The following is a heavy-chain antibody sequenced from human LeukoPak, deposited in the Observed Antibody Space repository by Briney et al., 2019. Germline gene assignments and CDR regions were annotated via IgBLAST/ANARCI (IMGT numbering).Heavy chain of an antibody. CDR1: GYTFTGYY. CDR3: ARVPWNDYGDYRYYYGMDV. D-gene: IGHD4-17*01. V-gene: IGHV1-2*04. Sequence: ASVKVSCKASGYTFTGYYMHWVRQAPGQGLEWMGWINPNSGGTNYAQKFQGWVTMTRDTSISTAYMELSRLRSDDTAVYYCARVPWNDYGDYRYYYGMDVWGQGTTVTVSS. CDR2: INPNSGGT. J-gene: IGHJ6*02.